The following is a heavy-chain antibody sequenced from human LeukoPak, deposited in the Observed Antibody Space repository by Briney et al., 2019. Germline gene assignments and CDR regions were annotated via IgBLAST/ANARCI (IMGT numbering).Heavy chain of an antibody. V-gene: IGHV3-11*04. D-gene: IGHD3-3*01. J-gene: IGHJ6*03. CDR3: ASRADYDFWSGYYLARYYYYMDV. CDR2: ISSSGSTI. Sequence: GGSLRLSCAASGFTFSDYYMSWIRQAPGKGLEWVSYISSSGSTIYYADSVKGRFTISRDNAKNSLYLQMNSLRAEDTAVYYCASRADYDFWSGYYLARYYYYMDVWGKGTTVTVSS. CDR1: GFTFSDYY.